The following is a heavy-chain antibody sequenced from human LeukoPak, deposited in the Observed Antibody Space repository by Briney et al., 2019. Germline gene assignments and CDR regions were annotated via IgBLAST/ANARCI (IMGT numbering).Heavy chain of an antibody. D-gene: IGHD3-16*01. Sequence: PGGSLRLSCAASGFTFSSYTMHWVRQTPGKGLEWVSLISWDGGSTSYTDSVKGRFTISRDNSKNSLYLQMNSLRTEDTALYYCAKDLFQNRLGFFDYWGQGTLVTVSS. V-gene: IGHV3-43*01. CDR3: AKDLFQNRLGFFDY. CDR2: ISWDGGST. J-gene: IGHJ4*02. CDR1: GFTFSSYT.